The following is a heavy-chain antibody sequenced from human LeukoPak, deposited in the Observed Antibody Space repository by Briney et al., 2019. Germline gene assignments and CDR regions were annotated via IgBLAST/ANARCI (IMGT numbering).Heavy chain of an antibody. J-gene: IGHJ4*02. CDR2: IYYSGST. CDR1: GGSISSSSYY. D-gene: IGHD2-2*01. CDR3: ARGDGVVVPAAHYFDY. V-gene: IGHV4-39*07. Sequence: SETLSLTCTVSGGSISSSSYYWGWIRQPPGTGLEWIGSIYYSGSTYYNPSLKSRVTISVDTSKNQFSLKLSSVTAADTAVYYCARGDGVVVPAAHYFDYWGQGTLVTVSS.